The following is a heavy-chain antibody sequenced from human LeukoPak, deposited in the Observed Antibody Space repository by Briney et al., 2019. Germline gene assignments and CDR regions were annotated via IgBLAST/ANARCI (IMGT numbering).Heavy chain of an antibody. V-gene: IGHV1-8*01. CDR1: GYTFTSYD. Sequence: ASVKVSCKASGYTFTSYDINWVRPATGQELEWMGWMNPNSGNTGYPQKFQGRVTMTRTTSMSTAYMELSSLRSEATAVYYCAAGIAAAGTFYWGQGTLVTVSS. CDR2: MNPNSGNT. D-gene: IGHD6-13*01. J-gene: IGHJ4*02. CDR3: AAGIAAAGTFY.